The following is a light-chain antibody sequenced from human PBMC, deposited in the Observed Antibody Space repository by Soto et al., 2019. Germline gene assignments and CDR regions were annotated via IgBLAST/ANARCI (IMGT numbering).Light chain of an antibody. V-gene: IGKV1D-8*01. J-gene: IGKJ2*01. Sequence: VIWITQSPPLLSASTGDSVTISCRMSQGITNYLAWYQQKPGRAPKLLIYTASTLHGGVPSRFSCSGSGTDFTLTISRLQSEDFATYSCQQYYSFPYTFGQGTKLDIK. CDR3: QQYYSFPYT. CDR2: TAS. CDR1: QGITNY.